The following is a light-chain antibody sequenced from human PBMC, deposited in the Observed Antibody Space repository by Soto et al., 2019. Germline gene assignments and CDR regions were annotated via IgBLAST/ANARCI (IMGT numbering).Light chain of an antibody. CDR1: QSISSW. J-gene: IGKJ1*01. Sequence: DIQMTQSPSTLSASVGDRVTITCRASQSISSWLAWYQQKPGKAPNLLIYKASSLESGVPSRFSGSGSGTEFTLTISRLEPEDFAVYYCHQYSNSPRTFGQGTKVEVK. CDR2: KAS. V-gene: IGKV1-5*03. CDR3: HQYSNSPRT.